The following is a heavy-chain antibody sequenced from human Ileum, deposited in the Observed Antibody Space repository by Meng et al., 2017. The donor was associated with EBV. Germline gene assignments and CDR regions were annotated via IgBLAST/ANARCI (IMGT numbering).Heavy chain of an antibody. CDR2: ISAYNGNT. CDR3: ARVGARGGSCYY. D-gene: IGHD2-15*01. Sequence: QVRRGLCEAGVTSAGASFKVSCKSAGYTFASYGISWVRQAPGQGLEWMGWISAYNGNTYYAQKLQGRVTMTTDTSTSTAYMELRSLRSDDTAVYYCARVGARGGSCYYWGQGTLVTVSS. V-gene: IGHV1-18*01. CDR1: GYTFASYG. J-gene: IGHJ4*02.